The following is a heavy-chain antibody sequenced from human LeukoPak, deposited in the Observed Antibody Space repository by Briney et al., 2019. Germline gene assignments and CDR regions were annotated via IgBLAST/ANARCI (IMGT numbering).Heavy chain of an antibody. CDR1: GYTFTGYY. CDR2: INPNSGGT. Sequence: ASVTVSCKASGYTFTGYYMHWVRQAPRQGLEWMGWINPNSGGTNYAQKFQGRVTMTRDTSISTAYMELSRLRSDDTAVYYCARVEMGDYGGNSRAFDIWGQGTMVTVSS. J-gene: IGHJ3*02. D-gene: IGHD4-23*01. CDR3: ARVEMGDYGGNSRAFDI. V-gene: IGHV1-2*02.